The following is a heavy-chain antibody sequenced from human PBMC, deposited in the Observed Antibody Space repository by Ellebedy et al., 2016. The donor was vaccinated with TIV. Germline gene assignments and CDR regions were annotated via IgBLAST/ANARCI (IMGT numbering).Heavy chain of an antibody. CDR1: EFTFSDYY. J-gene: IGHJ5*02. Sequence: GESLKISFAASEFTFSDYYMIWIRQAPGKGLEWVSYISNSGSTIYYADSVKGRFTISRDNAKNSLSLLMNSLRAEDTAVYYCARDARFIDQQHNWFDPWGQGTLVTVSS. D-gene: IGHD2-2*01. CDR2: ISNSGSTI. V-gene: IGHV3-11*01. CDR3: ARDARFIDQQHNWFDP.